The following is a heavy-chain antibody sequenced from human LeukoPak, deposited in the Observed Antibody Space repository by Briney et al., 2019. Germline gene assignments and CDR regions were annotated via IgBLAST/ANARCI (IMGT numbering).Heavy chain of an antibody. CDR3: ARGVAGTPLTDY. V-gene: IGHV1-2*02. J-gene: IGHJ4*02. D-gene: IGHD6-19*01. CDR1: GYTFTDYY. CDR2: INPNSGGT. Sequence: ASVKVSCKASGYTFTDYYIHWVRQAPGQGLEWMGWINPNSGGTGYAQKFQGRVTMTRDTSISIAYMELSRLRSDDTAVYYCARGVAGTPLTDYWGQGTLVTVSS.